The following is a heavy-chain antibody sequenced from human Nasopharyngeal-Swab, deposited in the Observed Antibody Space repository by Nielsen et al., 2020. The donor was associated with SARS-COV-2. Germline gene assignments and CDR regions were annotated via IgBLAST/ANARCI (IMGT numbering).Heavy chain of an antibody. Sequence: ESLKISCAASGFTFSSYWTSWIRQPPGKGLEWIGEINHSGSTNYNPSLKSRVTISVDTSKNQFSLKLSSVTAADTAVYYCARGKATYYYGSGSYYSRANWFDPWGQGTLVTVSS. J-gene: IGHJ5*02. CDR3: ARGKATYYYGSGSYYSRANWFDP. CDR2: INHSGST. V-gene: IGHV4-34*01. CDR1: GFTFSSYW. D-gene: IGHD3-10*01.